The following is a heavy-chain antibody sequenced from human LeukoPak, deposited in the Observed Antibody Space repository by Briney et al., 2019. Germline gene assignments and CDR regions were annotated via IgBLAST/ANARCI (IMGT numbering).Heavy chain of an antibody. CDR2: IIPIFGTA. CDR1: GGTFSSYA. J-gene: IGHJ4*02. CDR3: ARSPVRWLPFDY. Sequence: GASVKVSCKASGGTFSSYAISWVRQAPGQGLEWMGGIIPIFGTANYAQKFQGRVTITTDESTSTAYMELSSLRSKDTAVYYCARSPVRWLPFDYWGQGTLVTVSS. V-gene: IGHV1-69*05. D-gene: IGHD5-24*01.